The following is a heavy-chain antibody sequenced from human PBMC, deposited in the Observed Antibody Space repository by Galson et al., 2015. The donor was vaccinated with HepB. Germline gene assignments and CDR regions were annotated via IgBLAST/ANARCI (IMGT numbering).Heavy chain of an antibody. CDR1: GGTFSSYA. V-gene: IGHV1-69*06. J-gene: IGHJ4*02. CDR2: IIPIFGTA. CDR3: ARGSWKGREGSFNPYYFDY. D-gene: IGHD3-10*01. Sequence: SVKVSCKASGGTFSSYAISWVRQAPGQGLEWMGGIIPIFGTANYAQKFQGRVTITADKSTSTAYMELSSLRSEDTAVYYCARGSWKGREGSFNPYYFDYRGQGTLVTVSS.